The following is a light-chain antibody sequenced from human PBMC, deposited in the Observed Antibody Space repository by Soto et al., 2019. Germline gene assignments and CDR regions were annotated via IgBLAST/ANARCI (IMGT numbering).Light chain of an antibody. V-gene: IGLV4-69*01. J-gene: IGLJ2*01. CDR2: LNSDGSH. CDR3: QTWGTGIQV. CDR1: SWHSSYA. Sequence: QLVLTQSPSASASLGASVKLTCTLSSWHSSYAIAWHQQQPEKGPRYLMKLNSDGSHSKGDGIPDRFSGSSSGAERYLTISSLHSEDEADYYCQTWGTGIQVFGGGTKLTVL.